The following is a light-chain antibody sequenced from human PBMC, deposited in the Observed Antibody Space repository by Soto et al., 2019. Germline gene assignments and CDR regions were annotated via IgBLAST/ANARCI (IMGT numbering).Light chain of an antibody. Sequence: EIVLTQSPGTLSLSPGERATLSCRASQSVSSSYLAWYQQKPGQAPRLLIYSASSRATGIPDRFSASGSGTDFTLTISRLEPEDFAVYYCHQYGSSPPYTFGQGTKLEIK. CDR1: QSVSSSY. J-gene: IGKJ2*01. V-gene: IGKV3-20*01. CDR2: SAS. CDR3: HQYGSSPPYT.